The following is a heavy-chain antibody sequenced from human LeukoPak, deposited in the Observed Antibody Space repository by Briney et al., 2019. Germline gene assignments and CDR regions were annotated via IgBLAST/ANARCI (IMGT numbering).Heavy chain of an antibody. CDR2: ISGSGGST. Sequence: GGSLRLSCAASGFTFSSYGMSWDRQAPGKGLVWVSAISGSGGSTYYADSVKGRFTISRDNSKNTLYLQMNSLRAEDTAVYYCAKDRSSSSWYRFDPWGQGTLVTVSS. CDR1: GFTFSSYG. V-gene: IGHV3-23*01. CDR3: AKDRSSSSWYRFDP. J-gene: IGHJ5*02. D-gene: IGHD6-13*01.